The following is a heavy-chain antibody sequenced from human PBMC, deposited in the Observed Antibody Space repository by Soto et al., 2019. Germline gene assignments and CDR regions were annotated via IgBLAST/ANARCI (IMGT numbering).Heavy chain of an antibody. Sequence: SETLSLTCSVSGGSISSGGYSWSWIRQPPGKGLEWSGNIYHSGSTYYNRNIYHSGSTYYNPSLKSRVTISVDTSKNQFSLKLRSVTAAATAVYFCARATLVNNIRGDFDIWGQWKMVTVSS. CDR3: ARATLVNNIRGDFDI. V-gene: IGHV4-30-2*01. CDR1: GGSISSGGYS. CDR2: IYHSGSTYYNRNIYHSGST. D-gene: IGHD6-13*01. J-gene: IGHJ3*02.